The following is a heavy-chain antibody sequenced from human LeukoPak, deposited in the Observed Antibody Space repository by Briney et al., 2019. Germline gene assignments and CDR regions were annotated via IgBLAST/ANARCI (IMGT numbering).Heavy chain of an antibody. V-gene: IGHV4-39*07. CDR3: ARGIAAAGENTPFDY. D-gene: IGHD6-13*01. CDR1: GGSISSSSYY. CDR2: IYHSGST. J-gene: IGHJ4*02. Sequence: PSETLSLTCTVSGGSISSSSYYWGWIRQPPGKGLEWIGYIYHSGSTYYNPSLKSRVTISVDRSKNQFSLKLSSVTAADTAVYYCARGIAAAGENTPFDYWGQGTLVTVSS.